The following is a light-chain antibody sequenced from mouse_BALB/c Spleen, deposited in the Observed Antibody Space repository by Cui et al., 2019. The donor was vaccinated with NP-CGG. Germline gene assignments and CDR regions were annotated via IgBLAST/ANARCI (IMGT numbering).Light chain of an antibody. CDR1: TGAVTTSNY. CDR2: GTN. CDR3: DLWYSNHWV. J-gene: IGLJ1*01. Sequence: QAVVTQESALTTSPGETVTLTCRSNTGAVTTSNYANWVQEKPDHLFTGLIGGTNNRVPGVPARFSGSLIGDKAALTITGAQTEDEAIYFCDLWYSNHWVFGGGTKLTVL. V-gene: IGLV1*01.